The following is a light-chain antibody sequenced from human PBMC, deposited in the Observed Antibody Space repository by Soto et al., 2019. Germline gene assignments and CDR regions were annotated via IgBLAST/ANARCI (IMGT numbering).Light chain of an antibody. CDR3: SSYTSTSTV. CDR1: SSDVGV. Sequence: QSALTQPASVSGSPGQSITISCTGTSSDVGVSWYQQHPGKAPKLMIIDVSNRPSGVSHCFSGSKSGNTASLTISGLQAEDEADYYCSSYTSTSTVFAGGTKLTVL. V-gene: IGLV2-14*03. J-gene: IGLJ3*02. CDR2: DVS.